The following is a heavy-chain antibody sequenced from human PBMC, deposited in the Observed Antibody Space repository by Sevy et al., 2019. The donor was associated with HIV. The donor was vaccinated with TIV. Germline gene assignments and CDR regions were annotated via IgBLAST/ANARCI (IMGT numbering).Heavy chain of an antibody. CDR2: LSFGCGKI. CDR1: GFAFYDYS. V-gene: IGHV3-23*01. D-gene: IGHD2-8*01. J-gene: IGHJ4*02. CDR3: AREGCTRPHDY. Sequence: GGSLRLSCAASGFAFYDYSMSWIRQAPGKGLEWVATLSFGCGKINYADSVKGRFTISRDNSKNLFYLQMDNLRVEDTARYYCAREGCTRPHDYWGQGTRVTVSS.